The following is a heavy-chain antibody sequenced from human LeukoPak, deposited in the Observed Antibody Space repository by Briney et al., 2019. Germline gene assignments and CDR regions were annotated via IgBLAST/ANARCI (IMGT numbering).Heavy chain of an antibody. CDR2: IIPIFGTA. Sequence: SVKVSCKASGGTFSGYAISWVRQAPGQGLEWMGGIIPIFGTANYAQKFQGRVTITADKSTSTAYMELSSLRSEDTAVYYCASRIVGATYFDYWGQGTLVTVSS. D-gene: IGHD1-26*01. CDR3: ASRIVGATYFDY. CDR1: GGTFSGYA. V-gene: IGHV1-69*06. J-gene: IGHJ4*02.